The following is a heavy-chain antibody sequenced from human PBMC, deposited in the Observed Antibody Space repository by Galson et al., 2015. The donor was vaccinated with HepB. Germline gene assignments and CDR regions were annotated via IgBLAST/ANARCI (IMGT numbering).Heavy chain of an antibody. D-gene: IGHD3-10*01. CDR1: GFSFSTYG. J-gene: IGHJ3*01. Sequence: SLGLSCAASGFSFSTYGMHWVRQAPGKGLEWVAVIWYDGNNKDYADSVKGRFTISRDNSKNTLYLQMNSLRVEDTALYYCAKVFIGSGSHYDDGFDVWGQGTMVIVSP. V-gene: IGHV3-33*06. CDR3: AKVFIGSGSHYDDGFDV. CDR2: IWYDGNNK.